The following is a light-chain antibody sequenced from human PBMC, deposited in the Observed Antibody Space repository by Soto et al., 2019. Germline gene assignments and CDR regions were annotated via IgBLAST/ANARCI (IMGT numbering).Light chain of an antibody. CDR3: QQYENLPT. V-gene: IGKV1-9*01. CDR1: QDISSY. CDR2: AAS. J-gene: IGKJ5*01. Sequence: DIQLTQSPSFLSASVGDRVTITCRASQDISSYLAWYQQKPGKAPKLLIYAASTLQSGVPSRFSGSGSGTEFTLTITSLLPEDFATYYCQQYENLPTFGQGTRLEIK.